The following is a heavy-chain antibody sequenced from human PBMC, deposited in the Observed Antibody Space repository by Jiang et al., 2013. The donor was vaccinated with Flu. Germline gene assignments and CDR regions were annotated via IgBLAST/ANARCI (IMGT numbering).Heavy chain of an antibody. J-gene: IGHJ3*02. V-gene: IGHV3-48*03. CDR1: GFTFSSYE. D-gene: IGHD5-18*01. CDR2: ISSSGSTI. CDR3: ARLVDTAMVRDAFDI. Sequence: QLLESGGGLVQPGGSLRLSCAASGFTFSSYEMNWVRQAPGKGLEWVSYISSSGSTIYYADSVKGRFTISRDNAKNSLYLQMNSLRAEDTAVYYCARLVDTAMVRDAFDIWGQGTMVTVSS.